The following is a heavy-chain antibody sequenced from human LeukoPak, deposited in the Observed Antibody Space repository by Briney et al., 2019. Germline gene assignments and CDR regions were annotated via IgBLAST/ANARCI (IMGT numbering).Heavy chain of an antibody. CDR2: ISGSGGST. J-gene: IGHJ4*02. D-gene: IGHD5-24*01. CDR1: GFTFSSYA. Sequence: GGSLRLSCAASGFTFSSYAMSWVCQAPGKGLEWVSAISGSGGSTYYANSVKGRFTISRDNSKNTLYLQMNSLRAEDMAVYYCAKDDGRGFDYWGQGTLVTVSS. V-gene: IGHV3-23*01. CDR3: AKDDGRGFDY.